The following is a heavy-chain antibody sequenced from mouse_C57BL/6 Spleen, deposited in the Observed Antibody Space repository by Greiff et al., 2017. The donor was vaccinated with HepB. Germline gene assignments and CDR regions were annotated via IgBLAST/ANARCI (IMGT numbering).Heavy chain of an antibody. Sequence: DVHLVESGGGLVQPGGSMKLSCVASGFTFSNYWMNWVRQSPEKGLEWVAQIRLKSDNYATHYAESVKGRFTISRDDSKSSVYLQMNNLRAEDTGIYYCTDDWEAYWGQGTLVTVSA. CDR2: IRLKSDNYAT. CDR1: GFTFSNYW. CDR3: TDDWEAY. J-gene: IGHJ3*01. D-gene: IGHD4-1*01. V-gene: IGHV6-3*01.